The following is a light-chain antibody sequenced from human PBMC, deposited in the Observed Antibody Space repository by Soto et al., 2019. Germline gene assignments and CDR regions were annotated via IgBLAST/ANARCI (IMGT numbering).Light chain of an antibody. CDR2: LGS. J-gene: IGKJ4*01. CDR3: MQGVPPPLT. V-gene: IGKV2-28*01. Sequence: VMTQSPLSLPVTPGEPASISCRSSRSLLHINGQNYLDWYLQKPGQSPQLLIYLGSNRASGVPDRFSGSGSGTDFTLQISRVEAEDAGVYYCMQGVPPPLTFGGGTKLDIK. CDR1: RSLLHINGQNY.